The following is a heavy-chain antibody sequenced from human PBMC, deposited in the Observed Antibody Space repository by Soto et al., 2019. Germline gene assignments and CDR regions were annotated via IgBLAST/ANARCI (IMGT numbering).Heavy chain of an antibody. CDR1: GGSISSSSYY. Sequence: KASETLSLTCTVSGGSISSSSYYWGWIRQPPGKGLEWIGSIYYSGSTYYNPSLKSRVTISVDTSKNQFSLKLSSVTAADTAVYYCARFGSGSYYNSLDVWGQGTTVTVSS. CDR2: IYYSGST. D-gene: IGHD3-10*01. CDR3: ARFGSGSYYNSLDV. J-gene: IGHJ6*02. V-gene: IGHV4-39*01.